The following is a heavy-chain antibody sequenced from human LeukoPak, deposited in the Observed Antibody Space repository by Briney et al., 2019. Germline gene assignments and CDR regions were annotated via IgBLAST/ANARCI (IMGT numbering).Heavy chain of an antibody. V-gene: IGHV4-39*07. CDR3: ASTPSPYSSGWYPMQIKAGSDY. J-gene: IGHJ4*02. CDR1: GGSISSSSYY. CDR2: INHSGST. Sequence: SETLSLTCTVSGGSISSSSYYWGWIRQPPGKGLEWIGEINHSGSTNYNPSLKSRVTISVDTSKTQFSLKLSSVTAADTAVYYCASTPSPYSSGWYPMQIKAGSDYWGQGTLVTVSS. D-gene: IGHD6-19*01.